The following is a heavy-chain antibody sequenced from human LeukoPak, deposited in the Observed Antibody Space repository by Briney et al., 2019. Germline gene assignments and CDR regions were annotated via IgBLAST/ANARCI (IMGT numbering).Heavy chain of an antibody. Sequence: PSETLSLTCVVSGGPFSGYYWNWIRQPPGKGLEWIGEINHSGSTNYNPSLKSRVTISVDTSKNQLSLEVSSVTAADTAVYYCARGMALAAVFDYWGQGTLVTVSS. V-gene: IGHV4-34*01. CDR3: ARGMALAAVFDY. CDR2: INHSGST. CDR1: GGPFSGYY. J-gene: IGHJ4*02. D-gene: IGHD2-15*01.